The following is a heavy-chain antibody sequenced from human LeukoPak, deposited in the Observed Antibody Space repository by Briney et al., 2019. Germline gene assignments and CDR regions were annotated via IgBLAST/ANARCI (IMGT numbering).Heavy chain of an antibody. CDR2: IYTSGST. J-gene: IGHJ6*03. CDR1: GGSISSYY. D-gene: IGHD6-6*01. V-gene: IGHV4-4*07. CDR3: ASNSGIGWSIAAYYYYVDV. Sequence: SETLSLTCTVSGGSISSYYWSWIRQPAGKGLEWIGRIYTSGSTNYNPSLKSRVTMSVDTSKNQFSLKLSSVTAADTAVYYCASNSGIGWSIAAYYYYVDVWGKGTTVTVSS.